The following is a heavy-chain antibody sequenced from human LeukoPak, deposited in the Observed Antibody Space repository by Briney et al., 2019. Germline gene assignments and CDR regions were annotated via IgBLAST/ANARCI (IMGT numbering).Heavy chain of an antibody. CDR1: GDSISSGDYY. CDR2: IYYSGST. Sequence: SETLFLTCTVSGDSISSGDYYWSWIRQPPGKGLEWVGYIYYSGSTNYNPSLKSRVTISVDTSKNQFSLKLSSVTAADTAVYYCARGRYCSGGSCYSGNGYNYALFDYWGQGTLVTVSS. J-gene: IGHJ4*02. D-gene: IGHD2-15*01. V-gene: IGHV4-61*08. CDR3: ARGRYCSGGSCYSGNGYNYALFDY.